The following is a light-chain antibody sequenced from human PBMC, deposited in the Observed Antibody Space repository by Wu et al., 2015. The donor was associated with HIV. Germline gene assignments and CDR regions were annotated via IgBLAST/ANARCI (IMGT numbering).Light chain of an antibody. J-gene: IGKJ1*01. CDR3: QQRTNWLGT. CDR2: DTS. Sequence: EIVLTQSPATLSLSPGERATLSCRASQSLGSFLAWYQQKPSQAPRLLIHDTSLRAAGVPARFGGSGSATNFTLTITSLEPEDFAVYYCQQRTNWLGTFGQGTTVEVK. V-gene: IGKV3-11*01. CDR1: QSLGSF.